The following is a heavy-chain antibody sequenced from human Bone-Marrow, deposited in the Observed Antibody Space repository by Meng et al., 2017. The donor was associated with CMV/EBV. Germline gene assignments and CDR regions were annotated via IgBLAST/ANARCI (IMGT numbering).Heavy chain of an antibody. CDR2: IYYSGST. Sequence: GSLRLSCTVSGGSISSSSYYWGWIRQPPGKGLEWIGSIYYSGSTYYNPSLKSRVTISVDTSKNQFSLKLSSVTAADTAVYYCARQVRIKAAAFDIWGQGTMVTVSS. CDR3: ARQVRIKAAAFDI. J-gene: IGHJ3*02. CDR1: GGSISSSSYY. D-gene: IGHD2-15*01. V-gene: IGHV4-39*01.